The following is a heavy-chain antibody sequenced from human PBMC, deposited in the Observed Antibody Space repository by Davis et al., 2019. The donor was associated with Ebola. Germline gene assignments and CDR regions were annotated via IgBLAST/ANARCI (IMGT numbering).Heavy chain of an antibody. J-gene: IGHJ6*02. V-gene: IGHV3-33*01. Sequence: GESLKISCAASGFTFSSYGMHWVRQAPGKGLEWVAVIWYDGSNKYYADSVKGRFTISRDNSKNTLYLQMNSLRAEDTAVYYCARDRHYDFWSGYYRPYYYGMDVWGQGTTVTVSS. CDR1: GFTFSSYG. D-gene: IGHD3-3*01. CDR3: ARDRHYDFWSGYYRPYYYGMDV. CDR2: IWYDGSNK.